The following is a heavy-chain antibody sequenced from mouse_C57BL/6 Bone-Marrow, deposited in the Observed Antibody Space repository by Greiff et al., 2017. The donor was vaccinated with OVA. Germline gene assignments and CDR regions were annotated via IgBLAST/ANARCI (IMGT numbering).Heavy chain of an antibody. CDR3: ARDYGSSHGAMDY. CDR1: GYTFTDYY. Sequence: VQLKESGPVLVKPGASVKMSCKASGYTFTDYYMNWVKQSHGKSLEWIGVINPYNGGTSYNQKFKGKATLTVDKSSSTAYMELNSLTSEDSAVYYCARDYGSSHGAMDYWGQGTSVTVSS. V-gene: IGHV1-19*01. J-gene: IGHJ4*01. CDR2: INPYNGGT. D-gene: IGHD1-1*01.